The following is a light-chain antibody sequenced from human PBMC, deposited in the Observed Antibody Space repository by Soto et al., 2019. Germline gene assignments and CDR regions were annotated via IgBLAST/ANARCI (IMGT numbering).Light chain of an antibody. CDR1: QSLSSSY. J-gene: IGKJ5*01. CDR3: QQYDSSPT. V-gene: IGKV3-20*01. CDR2: DAS. Sequence: EIVLTQSPGTLSLSPGERATLSCRASQSLSSSYLAWYQQKPGQAPRLLIYDASSRVTGIPDRFSGSGSGTDFTLTISRLEPEEFAVYYCQQYDSSPTFGQGTRLENK.